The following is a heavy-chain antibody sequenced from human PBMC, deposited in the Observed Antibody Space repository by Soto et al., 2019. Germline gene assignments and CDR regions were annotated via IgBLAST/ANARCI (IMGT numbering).Heavy chain of an antibody. Sequence: QLQLQESGPGLVKPPETLSLTCTVSGGSISSSSYYWGWIRQPPGKGLEWIGSIYYSGSTYYNPSLKSRVTISVDTSKNQFSLKLSSVTAADTAVYYCARQTGELRPLDYWGQGTLVTVSS. J-gene: IGHJ4*02. CDR1: GGSISSSSYY. V-gene: IGHV4-39*01. CDR2: IYYSGST. D-gene: IGHD1-26*01. CDR3: ARQTGELRPLDY.